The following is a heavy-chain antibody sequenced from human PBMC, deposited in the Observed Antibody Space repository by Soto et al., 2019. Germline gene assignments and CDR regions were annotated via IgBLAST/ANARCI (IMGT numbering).Heavy chain of an antibody. CDR3: ASGPRAIRSLFYGMDV. D-gene: IGHD4-17*01. V-gene: IGHV3-21*01. CDR1: GFTFSSYS. J-gene: IGHJ6*02. Sequence: EVQLVESGGGLVKPGGSLRLSCAASGFTFSSYSMNWVRQAPGKGLEWVSSISSSSSYIYYADSVKGRFTISRDNAKNSRYLQMNSLRAEDTALYSCASGPRAIRSLFYGMDVWGQGTTVTVSS. CDR2: ISSSSSYI.